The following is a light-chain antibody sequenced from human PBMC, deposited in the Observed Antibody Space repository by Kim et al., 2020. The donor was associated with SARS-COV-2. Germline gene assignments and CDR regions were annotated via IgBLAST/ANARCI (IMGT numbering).Light chain of an antibody. Sequence: SYELTQPPSVSVAPGETARITCGGSNIETKSLHXYQQTPGQAPVLLLYYDIARPSGLPERFSVSHSSNPATLPISRVAAWDEAEYYCQLWDPLTYHLLFG. J-gene: IGLJ3*02. V-gene: IGLV3-21*01. CDR2: YDI. CDR1: NIETKS. CDR3: QLWDPLTYHLL.